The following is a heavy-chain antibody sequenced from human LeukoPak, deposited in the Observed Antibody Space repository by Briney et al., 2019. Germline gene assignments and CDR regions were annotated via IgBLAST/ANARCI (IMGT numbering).Heavy chain of an antibody. J-gene: IGHJ3*02. CDR2: ISYDGNNK. V-gene: IGHV3-30-3*01. Sequence: VGSLRLSCAASGFTFSSYAMHWVRQAPGKGLEWVAIISYDGNNKYYAGSVKGRFTISRDNFKNTLFLQMNSLRAEDTAVYSCAREGYYDSSGYGFHAFDIWGQGTLVTVSS. CDR1: GFTFSSYA. D-gene: IGHD3-22*01. CDR3: AREGYYDSSGYGFHAFDI.